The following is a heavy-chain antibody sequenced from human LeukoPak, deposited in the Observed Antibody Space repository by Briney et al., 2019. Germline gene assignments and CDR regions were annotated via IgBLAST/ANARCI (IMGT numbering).Heavy chain of an antibody. V-gene: IGHV3-53*01. CDR2: IYSGGST. CDR3: ARALWMDV. J-gene: IGHJ6*04. Sequence: GGSLRLSCAASGITVSSNYMSWVRQAPGKGLEWVSVIYSGGSTYYADSVKGRFTISRDNSKNTLYLQMDSLRADDTAVYYCARALWMDVWGKGTTVTVSS. CDR1: GITVSSNY.